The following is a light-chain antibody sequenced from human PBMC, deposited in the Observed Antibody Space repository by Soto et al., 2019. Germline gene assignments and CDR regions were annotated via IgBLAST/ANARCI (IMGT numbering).Light chain of an antibody. CDR3: QQYNNWPLFT. CDR1: QSVSSN. CDR2: DAS. V-gene: IGKV3-15*01. J-gene: IGKJ3*01. Sequence: EIVVTQSPATLSVSPGGRATLSCGASQSVSSNLAWYQQKPGQSPRLLIYDASTRATGIPARFRGSASETEFTLTIGSLQSAESAVYYCQQYNNWPLFTFGPGTKVEIK.